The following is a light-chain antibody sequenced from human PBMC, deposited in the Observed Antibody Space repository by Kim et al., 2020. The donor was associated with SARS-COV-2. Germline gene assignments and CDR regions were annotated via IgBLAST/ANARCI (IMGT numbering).Light chain of an antibody. CDR1: QSVSSN. CDR3: QQYNNWPPYT. V-gene: IGKV3-15*01. Sequence: DKVMTQSPATLSVSLGERATLSCRASQSVSSNLAWYQQKPGQAPRLLIYGASTRATGIPARFSGSGSGTEFTLTISSLQSEDFAVYYCQQYNNWPPYTFGQATELEIK. CDR2: GAS. J-gene: IGKJ2*01.